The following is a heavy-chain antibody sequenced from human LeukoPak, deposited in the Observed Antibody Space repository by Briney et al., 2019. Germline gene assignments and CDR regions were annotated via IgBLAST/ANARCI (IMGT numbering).Heavy chain of an antibody. CDR1: GYSFTSYW. J-gene: IGHJ4*02. Sequence: GESLKISCKGSGYSFTSYWIGWVRQMPGKGLEWMGIIYPGDSDTRYSPSFQGQVTISADKSISTAYLQWSSLKASDTAMYYCARSYDILTGYYPYYFDYWGQGTLVTVSS. CDR3: ARSYDILTGYYPYYFDY. D-gene: IGHD3-9*01. V-gene: IGHV5-51*01. CDR2: IYPGDSDT.